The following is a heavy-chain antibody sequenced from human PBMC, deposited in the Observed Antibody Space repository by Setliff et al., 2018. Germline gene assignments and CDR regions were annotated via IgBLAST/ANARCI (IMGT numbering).Heavy chain of an antibody. CDR2: IYDTGST. CDR3: ARDGYYGSGIYYPLAF. J-gene: IGHJ4*02. V-gene: IGHV4-59*01. D-gene: IGHD3-10*01. Sequence: KPSETLSLTCTVSGGSMNSYYLSWIRQPPGKGLEWIGDIYDTGSTNYNPSLKSRVTISVDTSKNQFSLKLTSVTAADTAVYYCARDGYYGSGIYYPLAFWGQGTLVTVSS. CDR1: GGSMNSYY.